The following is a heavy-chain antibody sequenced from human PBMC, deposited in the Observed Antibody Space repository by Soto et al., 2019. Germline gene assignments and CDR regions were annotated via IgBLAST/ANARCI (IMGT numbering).Heavy chain of an antibody. D-gene: IGHD1-26*01. CDR3: TTYTGNYSVLGY. Sequence: QVHLVQSGAEVKKPGASVKVSCKTSGYTFSNYGISWVRQAPGQGLEWMGWISAHIGNTNYAQKFQDRFSMPTDQPTDTAYMGLRSLRSGDTAGYYCTTYTGNYSVLGYWDEGPLGAVAS. CDR2: ISAHIGNT. J-gene: IGHJ4*02. CDR1: GYTFSNYG. V-gene: IGHV1-18*04.